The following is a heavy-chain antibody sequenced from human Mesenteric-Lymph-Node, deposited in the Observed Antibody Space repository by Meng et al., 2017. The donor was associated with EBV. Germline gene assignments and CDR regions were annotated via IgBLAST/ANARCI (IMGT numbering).Heavy chain of an antibody. CDR2: INTASGST. D-gene: IGHD3-16*01. V-gene: IGHV1-46*01. CDR1: GYTVTDFY. Sequence: QGELVQSVSVVKKAGALVKVACQASGYTVTDFYMHWVREAPGQGLAWMGIINTASGSTYYAQKFQDRVAMSRDMSTSTDFMELRVLPYEDTVIFYCASSDGTKWSLGYWGQGTLVTVSS. J-gene: IGHJ4*02. CDR3: ASSDGTKWSLGY.